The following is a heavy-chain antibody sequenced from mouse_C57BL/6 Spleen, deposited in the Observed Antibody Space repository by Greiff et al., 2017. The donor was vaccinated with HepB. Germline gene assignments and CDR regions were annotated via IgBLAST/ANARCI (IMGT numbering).Heavy chain of an antibody. Sequence: VQLKESGPELVKPGDSVKISCKASGYSFTGYFMNWVMQSHGKSLEWIGRINPYNGDTFYNQKFKGKATLTVDKSSSTAHMELRSLTSEDSAVYYCAVITTVVEDWYFDVWGTGTTVTVSS. CDR1: GYSFTGYF. CDR2: INPYNGDT. V-gene: IGHV1-20*01. J-gene: IGHJ1*03. D-gene: IGHD1-1*01. CDR3: AVITTVVEDWYFDV.